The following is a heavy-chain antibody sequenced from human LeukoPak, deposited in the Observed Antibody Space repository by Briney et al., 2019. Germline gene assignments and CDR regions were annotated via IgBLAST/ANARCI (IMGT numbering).Heavy chain of an antibody. V-gene: IGHV4-39*07. Sequence: SDTLPLPYPDSGCCISSGIFYWAWTRQPPGKALEWFVCLYYRENTNYNPSHKSRVTISVDTSKNQFSLKLSSVTAADTAVYYCARHGYSSGSLAWFDPWGQGTQVTVSS. J-gene: IGHJ5*02. D-gene: IGHD6-19*01. CDR2: LYYRENT. CDR3: ARHGYSSGSLAWFDP. CDR1: GCCISSGIFY.